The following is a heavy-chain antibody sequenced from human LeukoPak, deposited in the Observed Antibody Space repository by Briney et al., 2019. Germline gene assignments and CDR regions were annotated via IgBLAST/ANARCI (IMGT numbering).Heavy chain of an antibody. V-gene: IGHV4-38-2*02. J-gene: IGHJ6*03. Sequence: PSETLSLTCTVSGYSISSGYYWGWIRQPPGKGLEWIGSIYHSGSTYYNPSLKSRVTISVDTSKNQFSLKLSSVTAADTAVYYCASSMREYYYYMDVWGKGTTVTVSS. CDR1: GYSISSGYY. CDR2: IYHSGST. D-gene: IGHD2/OR15-2a*01. CDR3: ASSMREYYYYMDV.